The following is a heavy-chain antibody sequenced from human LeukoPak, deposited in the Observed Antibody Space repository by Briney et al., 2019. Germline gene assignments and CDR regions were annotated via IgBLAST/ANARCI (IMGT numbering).Heavy chain of an antibody. D-gene: IGHD3-3*02. Sequence: SETLSLTCTVSGGSISSYYWSWIRQPPGKGLEWIGYIYYSGSTNYNPSLKSRVTISVDTSKNQFSLKLSSVTAADTAVYYCARAVGFLEWLPRMGGYYYYYMDVWGKGTTVTVPS. J-gene: IGHJ6*03. V-gene: IGHV4-59*01. CDR3: ARAVGFLEWLPRMGGYYYYYMDV. CDR1: GGSISSYY. CDR2: IYYSGST.